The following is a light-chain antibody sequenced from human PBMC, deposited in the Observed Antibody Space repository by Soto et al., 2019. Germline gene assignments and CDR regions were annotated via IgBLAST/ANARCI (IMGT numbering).Light chain of an antibody. V-gene: IGKV3-20*01. Sequence: EIVLTQSPGTLSLSPGERATLSCRASQSVSSSYLAWHQQKPGQAPRLLIYGTSSRATAIPDRFSGSGSGTDFTLTISRLEPEDFAVYYCQQYGSSSWTFGQGTKVDI. J-gene: IGKJ1*01. CDR1: QSVSSSY. CDR3: QQYGSSSWT. CDR2: GTS.